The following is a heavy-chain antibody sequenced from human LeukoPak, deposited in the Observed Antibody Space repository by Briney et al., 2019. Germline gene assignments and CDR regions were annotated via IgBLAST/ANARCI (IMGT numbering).Heavy chain of an antibody. CDR1: GFTFYTYW. CDR3: VKSTGYIGYDGDY. V-gene: IGHV3-74*01. Sequence: PGGSLRLSCAAPGFTFYTYWMHWVRQAPGKGLVWVSRINTDGSSITYADSVKGRFTISRDNAKNTLYLQMNSLRAEDTAVYYCVKSTGYIGYDGDYWGQGTLVTVSS. J-gene: IGHJ4*02. CDR2: INTDGSSI. D-gene: IGHD5-12*01.